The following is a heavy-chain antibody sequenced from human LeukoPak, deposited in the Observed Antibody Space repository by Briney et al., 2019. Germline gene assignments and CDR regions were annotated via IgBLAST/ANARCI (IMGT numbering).Heavy chain of an antibody. V-gene: IGHV3-7*01. D-gene: IGHD1-1*01. CDR1: GFNMKSYY. CDR3: AREPAANSDFDY. J-gene: IGHJ4*02. CDR2: IIQDGTEK. Sequence: GGSLRLSCVASGFNMKSYYMSWVRQAPGKGLEWVANIIQDGTEKNYAGSVKGRFTVSRDNAKNSLYLQMNGLRAEDTAVYYCAREPAANSDFDYWGQGTLVTVSS.